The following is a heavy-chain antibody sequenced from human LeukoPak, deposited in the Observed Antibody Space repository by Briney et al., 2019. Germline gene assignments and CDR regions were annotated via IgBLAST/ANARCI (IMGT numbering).Heavy chain of an antibody. CDR1: GFTFSSYG. Sequence: GGSLRLSCAASGFTFSSYGMHWVRQAPGKGLEWVAVISHDGNNQYYADFVKGRFTISRDNSKNTLSLQMNSLRAEDTAVYYCASGGWEISGDVFHIWGQGTMVTVSS. J-gene: IGHJ3*02. D-gene: IGHD1-26*01. CDR3: ASGGWEISGDVFHI. V-gene: IGHV3-30*03. CDR2: ISHDGNNQ.